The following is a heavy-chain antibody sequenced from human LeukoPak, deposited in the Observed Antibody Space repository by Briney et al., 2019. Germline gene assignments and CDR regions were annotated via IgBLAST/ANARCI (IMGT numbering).Heavy chain of an antibody. Sequence: GGSLRLSCAASGFTVSSNYMSWVRQAPGKGLEWVSVIYSGGSTYYADSVKGRFTISRDNSKNTLYLQMNSLRAEDTAVYYCARESGSSLFDPWGQGTLVTVSS. D-gene: IGHD6-13*01. CDR3: ARESGSSLFDP. CDR2: IYSGGST. J-gene: IGHJ5*02. V-gene: IGHV3-53*01. CDR1: GFTVSSNY.